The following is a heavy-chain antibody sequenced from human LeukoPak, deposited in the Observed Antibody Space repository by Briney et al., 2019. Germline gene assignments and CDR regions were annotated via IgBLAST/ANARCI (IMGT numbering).Heavy chain of an antibody. CDR2: ITSASNYM. V-gene: IGHV3-21*01. CDR1: AFTFSSFS. Sequence: GGSLRLSCAASAFTFSSFSMNWVRQAPGKGLDWVSSITSASNYMYYADSVKGRFTISRDNAKNSLYLQMNSLRAEDTAVYYCARTMVRGVTDAFDIWGQGTMVTVSS. CDR3: ARTMVRGVTDAFDI. J-gene: IGHJ3*02. D-gene: IGHD3-10*01.